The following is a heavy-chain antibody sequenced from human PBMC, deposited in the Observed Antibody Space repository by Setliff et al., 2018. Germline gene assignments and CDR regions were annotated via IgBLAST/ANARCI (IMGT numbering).Heavy chain of an antibody. CDR1: GYSISSGYY. D-gene: IGHD1-7*01. V-gene: IGHV4-38-2*02. J-gene: IGHJ5*02. CDR2: IYHSGST. CDR3: ARNWHWGFDP. Sequence: SETLSLTCTVSGYSISSGYYWGWIRQPPGKGLEWIGSIYHSGSTYYNPSLKSRVTISVDTSKNQFSLKLSSVTAADTAVYYCARNWHWGFDPWGRGALVTVST.